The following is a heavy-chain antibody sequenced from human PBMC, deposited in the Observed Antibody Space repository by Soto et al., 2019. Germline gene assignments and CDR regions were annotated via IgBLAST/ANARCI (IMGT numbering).Heavy chain of an antibody. CDR3: ATDPRRYYDSSGYYNDY. J-gene: IGHJ4*02. V-gene: IGHV1-24*01. CDR2: FDPEDGET. CDR1: GYTLTELS. D-gene: IGHD3-22*01. Sequence: ASVKVSCKVSGYTLTELSMHWVRQAPGKGLEWMGGFDPEDGETIYAQKFRGRVTMTEDTSTDTAYMELSSLRSEDTAVYYCATDPRRYYDSSGYYNDYWGQGTLVTVSS.